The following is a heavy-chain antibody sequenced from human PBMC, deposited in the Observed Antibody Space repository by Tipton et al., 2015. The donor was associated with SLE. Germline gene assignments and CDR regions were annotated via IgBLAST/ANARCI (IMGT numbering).Heavy chain of an antibody. D-gene: IGHD2-8*01. CDR1: GYSISSGYY. V-gene: IGHV4-38-2*01. Sequence: PGLVKPSETLSLTCVVSGYSISSGYYWDWIRQPPGKGPEWIGRITNNGNTYYIPSLQSRVTMSVDTSRNHFSLKLSSVTAADTAVYYCARHDTNYGRNWFDPWGQGTLVTVSS. J-gene: IGHJ5*02. CDR3: ARHDTNYGRNWFDP. CDR2: ITNNGNT.